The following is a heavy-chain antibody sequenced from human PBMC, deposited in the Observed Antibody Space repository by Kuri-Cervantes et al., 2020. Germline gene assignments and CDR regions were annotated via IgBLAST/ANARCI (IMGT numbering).Heavy chain of an antibody. CDR3: ARHRIAVAAVDY. Sequence: SETLSLTCAVYGGSFSGYYWSWIRQPPGKGLEWIGSIYYSGSTYYNPSLKSRVTISVDTSKNQFSLKLSSVTAADTAVYYCARHRIAVAAVDYWGQGTLVTVSS. V-gene: IGHV4-34*01. CDR2: IYYSGST. CDR1: GGSFSGYY. J-gene: IGHJ4*02. D-gene: IGHD6-19*01.